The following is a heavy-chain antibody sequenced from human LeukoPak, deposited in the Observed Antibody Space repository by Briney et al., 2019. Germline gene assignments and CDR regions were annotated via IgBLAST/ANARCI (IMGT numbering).Heavy chain of an antibody. Sequence: PGGSLRLSCAASGFTVSSNYMSWVRQAPGKGLEWVSVIYSDGSTYYADSVKGRFTISRDNSKNTLYLQMNSLRAEDTAVYYCARAEWELPTFDYWGQGTLVTVSS. D-gene: IGHD1-26*01. V-gene: IGHV3-66*01. CDR3: ARAEWELPTFDY. J-gene: IGHJ4*02. CDR2: IYSDGST. CDR1: GFTVSSNY.